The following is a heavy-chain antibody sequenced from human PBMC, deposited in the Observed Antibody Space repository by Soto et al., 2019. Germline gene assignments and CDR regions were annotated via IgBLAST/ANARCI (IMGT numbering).Heavy chain of an antibody. CDR3: AKDLLPNTVTTSGS. CDR2: ISSDGNNK. J-gene: IGHJ5*02. Sequence: QVQLVESGGGVVQPGRSLRLSCAASGFTFDSYGMHWVRQAPGKGLEWVAVISSDGNNKYYADSVKGRFTISRDNFKNTLYLQMSSLRADDTAVYYCAKDLLPNTVTTSGSWGQGTLVTVSS. V-gene: IGHV3-30*18. D-gene: IGHD4-17*01. CDR1: GFTFDSYG.